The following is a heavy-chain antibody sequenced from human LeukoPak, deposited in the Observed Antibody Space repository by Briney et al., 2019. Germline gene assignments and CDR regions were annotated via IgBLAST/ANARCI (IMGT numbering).Heavy chain of an antibody. J-gene: IGHJ4*02. CDR2: INWNGDRT. D-gene: IGHD3-10*01. Sequence: GGSLRLSCAASGFTFDDYGMSWVRQAPGKGLEWVSGINWNGDRTGYADSVRGRFTISRDNAKNSLCLQMNSLRAEDTALYYCARKGYYGSGTYLDYWGQGTLVTVSS. CDR1: GFTFDDYG. V-gene: IGHV3-20*04. CDR3: ARKGYYGSGTYLDY.